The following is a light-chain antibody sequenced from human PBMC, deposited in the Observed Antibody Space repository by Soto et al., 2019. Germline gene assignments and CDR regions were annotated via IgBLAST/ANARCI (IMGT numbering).Light chain of an antibody. Sequence: EIVMTQSPATLSVSPGERATLSCRASRSVSSNLAWYQQKPGQAPRLLIYGASTRATGIPARFSGSGSGTEFTLTISSLQSEYFAVYYCQQYNNWPPYTFGQGTKLEIK. CDR1: RSVSSN. J-gene: IGKJ2*01. V-gene: IGKV3-15*01. CDR2: GAS. CDR3: QQYNNWPPYT.